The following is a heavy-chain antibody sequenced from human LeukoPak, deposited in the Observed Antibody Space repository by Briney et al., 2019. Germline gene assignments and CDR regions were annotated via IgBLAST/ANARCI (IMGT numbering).Heavy chain of an antibody. CDR3: ARASSPNNWFDP. CDR2: INHSGST. Sequence: ASETLSLTCAVYGGSFSGYYWSWIRQPPGKGLEWIGEINHSGSTNYNSSLKSRVTISVDTSKNQFSLKLSSVTAADTAVYYCARASSPNNWFDPWGQGTLVTVSS. V-gene: IGHV4-34*01. J-gene: IGHJ5*02. CDR1: GGSFSGYY.